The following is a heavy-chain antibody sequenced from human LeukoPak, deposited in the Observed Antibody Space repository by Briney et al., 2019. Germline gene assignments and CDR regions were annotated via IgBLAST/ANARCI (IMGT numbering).Heavy chain of an antibody. Sequence: GGSLRLSCAASGFTFSSYAMSWVRQAPGKGLEWVSAISGSGGATYYADSAKGRFTIYRDNSKNTVYLQMNSLRADDTAVYYCAGIWGPSSSWPWGFDYWGQGALVTVSS. D-gene: IGHD3-22*01. CDR1: GFTFSSYA. CDR3: AGIWGPSSSWPWGFDY. J-gene: IGHJ4*02. CDR2: ISGSGGAT. V-gene: IGHV3-23*01.